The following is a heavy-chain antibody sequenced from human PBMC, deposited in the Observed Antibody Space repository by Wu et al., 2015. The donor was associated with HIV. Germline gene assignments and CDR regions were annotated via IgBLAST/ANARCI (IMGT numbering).Heavy chain of an antibody. J-gene: IGHJ3*02. V-gene: IGHV1-69*13. CDR2: IIPIFGTA. CDR1: GGTFSSYA. CDR3: AESEGSGYDSGEMSFDI. Sequence: QVQLVQSGAEVKKPGASVKVSCKASGGTFSSYAISWVRQAPGQGLEWMGGIIPIFGTANYAQKFQGRVTITADESTSTAYMELSSLRSEDTAVYYCAESEGSGYDSGEMSFDIVGQGTMVTVSS. D-gene: IGHD3-22*01.